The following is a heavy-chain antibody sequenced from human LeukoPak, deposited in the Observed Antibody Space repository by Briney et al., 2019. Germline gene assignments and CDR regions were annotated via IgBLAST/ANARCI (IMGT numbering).Heavy chain of an antibody. V-gene: IGHV4-4*09. J-gene: IGHJ4*02. CDR2: IYTSGST. Sequence: PSETLSPTSTVSGGSISSYYWSWIRQPPGKGLEWIGYIYTSGSTNYNPSLKSRVTISVDTSKNQFSLKLSSVTAADTAVYYCARGGMATIRIWGRGTLVTVSS. CDR1: GGSISSYY. CDR3: ARGGMATIRI. D-gene: IGHD5-24*01.